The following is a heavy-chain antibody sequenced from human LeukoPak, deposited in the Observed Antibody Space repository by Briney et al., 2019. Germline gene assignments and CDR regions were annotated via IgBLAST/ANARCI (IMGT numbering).Heavy chain of an antibody. Sequence: SETLSLTCTVSGGSISSYYWSWIRQPPGKGLEWIGDFYYSGSASYNPSLKSRVTISVDTSKNQFSLKLSSVTAADTAVYYCARDFRGGYDFWSGYYTPYYFDYWGQGTLVTVSS. V-gene: IGHV4-59*01. D-gene: IGHD3-3*01. CDR2: FYYSGSA. J-gene: IGHJ4*02. CDR1: GGSISSYY. CDR3: ARDFRGGYDFWSGYYTPYYFDY.